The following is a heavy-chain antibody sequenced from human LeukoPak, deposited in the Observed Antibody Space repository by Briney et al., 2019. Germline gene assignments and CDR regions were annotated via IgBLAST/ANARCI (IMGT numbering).Heavy chain of an antibody. D-gene: IGHD6-13*01. V-gene: IGHV4-4*07. CDR3: ARVTGYVMEDYFDY. CDR1: GGSISNYY. J-gene: IGHJ4*02. Sequence: PSETPSLTCTVSGGSISNYYWTWIRQPVEQGLEWIGRIYTTGITNYNPSLKSRVTMSVDTSKNQFSLRLSSVTAADTAVYYCARVTGYVMEDYFDYWGQGTLVTVSS. CDR2: IYTTGIT.